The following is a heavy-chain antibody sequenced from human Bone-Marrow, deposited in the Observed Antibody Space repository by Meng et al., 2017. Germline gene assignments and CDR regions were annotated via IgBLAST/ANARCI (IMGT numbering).Heavy chain of an antibody. CDR2: ISYSGST. Sequence: ESLKISCTVSGGSVSSGSSYWNWIRQPPGKGLEWIGYISYSGSTNYNPSLKSRVTLLVDTSKNQFSLKLGSVTAADTAVYYCARQQGWSPFGYWGQGTLVTVSS. CDR1: GGSVSSGSSY. J-gene: IGHJ4*02. V-gene: IGHV4-61*01. CDR3: ARQQGWSPFGY. D-gene: IGHD2-15*01.